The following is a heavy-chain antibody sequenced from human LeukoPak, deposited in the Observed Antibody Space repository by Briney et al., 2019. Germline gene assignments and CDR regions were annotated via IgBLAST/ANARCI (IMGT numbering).Heavy chain of an antibody. Sequence: GKSLRPSCKASGPYIQDYAMHWVRQAPGKGLEWVSGIFGNRKRVDYADSVKGRFTVSRDNAKNSLYLQMNNLRLEDTALYYCIKETSAGGLDYWGQGTLVTVSS. CDR1: GPYIQDYA. V-gene: IGHV3-9*01. CDR3: IKETSAGGLDY. D-gene: IGHD4-23*01. CDR2: IFGNRKRV. J-gene: IGHJ4*02.